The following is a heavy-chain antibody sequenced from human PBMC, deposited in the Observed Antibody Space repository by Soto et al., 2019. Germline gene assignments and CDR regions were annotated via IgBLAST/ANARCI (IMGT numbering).Heavy chain of an antibody. J-gene: IGHJ4*02. CDR2: IKNDGSNP. CDR1: GFTFSSYW. V-gene: IGHV3-74*01. CDR3: VRKCLVVAAAAKPDH. Sequence: EVQLVESGGGLVQPGGSLRLSCAASGFTFSSYWMHWVRQAPGKGLVWVSRIKNDGSNPSYADSVKGRITISRDNAKNTLNLQMKRPSAKDTAVYYGVRKCLVVAAAAKPDHWGQGPLVTVSS. D-gene: IGHD2-15*01.